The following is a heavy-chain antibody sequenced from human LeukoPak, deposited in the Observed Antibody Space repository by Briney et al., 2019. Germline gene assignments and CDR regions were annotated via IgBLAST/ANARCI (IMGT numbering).Heavy chain of an antibody. Sequence: GASVNVSCKASGYTFTSYDINWVRQATGQGLEWMGWMKPNSGNTGYAQKFQGRVTMTRNTSISTAYMELSSLRSEDTAVYYCARDLGDITNYYYYYYMDVWGKGTTVTISS. CDR1: GYTFTSYD. D-gene: IGHD5-12*01. CDR2: MKPNSGNT. V-gene: IGHV1-8*01. J-gene: IGHJ6*03. CDR3: ARDLGDITNYYYYYYMDV.